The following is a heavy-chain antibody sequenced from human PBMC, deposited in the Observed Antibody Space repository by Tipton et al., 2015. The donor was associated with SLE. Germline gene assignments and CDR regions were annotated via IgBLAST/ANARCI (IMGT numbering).Heavy chain of an antibody. CDR1: GFTFSSYS. D-gene: IGHD3-10*01. V-gene: IGHV3-21*01. CDR2: ISSSSTYI. CDR3: ARGLTSPYGSGSYYDENYFDY. Sequence: SLRLSCAASGFTFSSYSMNWVRQAPGKGLDCVSSISSSSTYIYYADSLKGRFTISRDNAKNSLYLQMNSLRAEDAAVYYCARGLTSPYGSGSYYDENYFDY. J-gene: IGHJ4*01.